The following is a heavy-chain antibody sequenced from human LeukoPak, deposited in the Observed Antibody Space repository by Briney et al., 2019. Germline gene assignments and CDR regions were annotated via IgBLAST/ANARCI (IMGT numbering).Heavy chain of an antibody. CDR1: GFTFSSYN. D-gene: IGHD3-22*01. CDR3: ARGGNYDSSGYDGY. J-gene: IGHJ4*02. Sequence: PGGSLRLSRAASGFTFSSYNMNWVRQAPGKGLEWISSIISSSSYIYYADSVKGRFTISRDNAKNSLYLQMNSLRAEDTAVYYCARGGNYDSSGYDGYWGQGTLVTVSS. CDR2: IISSSSYI. V-gene: IGHV3-21*01.